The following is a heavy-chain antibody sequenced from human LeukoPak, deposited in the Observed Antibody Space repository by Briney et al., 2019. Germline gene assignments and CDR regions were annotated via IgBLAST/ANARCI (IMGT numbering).Heavy chain of an antibody. CDR1: GGSISSYY. Sequence: SETLSLTCTVSGGSISSYYWSWIRQPPGKGLEWIGYIYYSGTTNYNPSLKSRVTISVDTSKNQFSLKLSSVTAADTAVYYCAKVVSTAMAELFDYWGQGTLVTVSS. CDR3: AKVVSTAMAELFDY. D-gene: IGHD5-18*01. V-gene: IGHV4-59*01. J-gene: IGHJ4*02. CDR2: IYYSGTT.